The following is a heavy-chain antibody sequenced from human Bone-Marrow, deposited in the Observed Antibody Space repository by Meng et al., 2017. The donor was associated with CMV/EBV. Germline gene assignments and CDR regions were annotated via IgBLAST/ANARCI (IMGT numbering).Heavy chain of an antibody. D-gene: IGHD2-15*01. Sequence: SETLSLTCAVYGGSFSGYYWSWIRQPPGKGLEWIGEINHSGSTNYNPSLKSRVTISVDTSKNQFSLKLSSVTAADTAVYYCARGRGVPGYCSGGSCLRAFTIWGQGTMVPVSS. CDR1: GGSFSGYY. CDR3: ARGRGVPGYCSGGSCLRAFTI. J-gene: IGHJ3*02. CDR2: INHSGST. V-gene: IGHV4-34*01.